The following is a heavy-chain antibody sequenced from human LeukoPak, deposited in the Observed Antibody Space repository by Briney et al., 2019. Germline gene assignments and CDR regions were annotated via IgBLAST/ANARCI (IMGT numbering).Heavy chain of an antibody. Sequence: GGSLRLACAASGFTFSSYGMHWVRQAPGKGLEWVAVISYDGSNKYYADSVKGRFTISRDNSKNTLYLQMNSLRAEDTAVYYCAKDIWSQIPYYFDYWGQGTLVTASS. CDR1: GFTFSSYG. CDR2: ISYDGSNK. J-gene: IGHJ4*02. D-gene: IGHD3-16*01. CDR3: AKDIWSQIPYYFDY. V-gene: IGHV3-30*18.